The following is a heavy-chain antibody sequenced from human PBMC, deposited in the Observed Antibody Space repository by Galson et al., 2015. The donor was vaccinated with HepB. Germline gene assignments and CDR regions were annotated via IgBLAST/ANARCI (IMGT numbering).Heavy chain of an antibody. CDR1: GGTFSSYA. Sequence: SVKVSCKASGGTFSSYAISWVRQAPGQGLEWMGGIIPILGIANYAQKFQGRVTITADKSTSTAYMELSSLRSEDTAVYYCARAESITIFGVVAPNWFDPWGQGTLVTVSS. J-gene: IGHJ5*02. V-gene: IGHV1-69*10. CDR2: IIPILGIA. D-gene: IGHD3-3*01. CDR3: ARAESITIFGVVAPNWFDP.